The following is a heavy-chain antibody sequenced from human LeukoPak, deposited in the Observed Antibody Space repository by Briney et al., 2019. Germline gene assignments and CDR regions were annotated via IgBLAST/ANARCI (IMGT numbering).Heavy chain of an antibody. Sequence: EASVKVSCKASGYTFTSYDINWVRQATGQGLEWMGWMNPNSGNTGYAQKFQGRVTITADESTSTAYMELSSLRSEDTAVYYCARDGHSSGWYYWGQGTLVTVSS. CDR2: MNPNSGNT. J-gene: IGHJ4*02. CDR3: ARDGHSSGWYY. D-gene: IGHD6-19*01. V-gene: IGHV1-8*01. CDR1: GYTFTSYD.